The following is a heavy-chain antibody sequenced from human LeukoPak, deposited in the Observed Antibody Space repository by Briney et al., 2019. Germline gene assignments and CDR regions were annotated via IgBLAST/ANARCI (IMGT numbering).Heavy chain of an antibody. J-gene: IGHJ3*02. CDR2: IYPGDSDT. CDR1: GYSFTSYW. D-gene: IGHD3-10*01. Sequence: GESLKISCKGSGYSFTSYWIGWVRPVPGKGLEWMGIIYPGDSDTRYSPSFQGQVTISADKSISTAYLQWSSLKASDTAMYYCARPRMSVLWFGELFPDAFDIWGQGTMVTVSS. CDR3: ARPRMSVLWFGELFPDAFDI. V-gene: IGHV5-51*01.